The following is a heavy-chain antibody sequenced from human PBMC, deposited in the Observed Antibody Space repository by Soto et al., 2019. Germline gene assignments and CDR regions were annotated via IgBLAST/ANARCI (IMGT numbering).Heavy chain of an antibody. CDR1: GFTFSSYA. D-gene: IGHD3-22*01. V-gene: IGHV3-30-3*01. Sequence: GGSLRLSCAASGFTFSSYAMHWVRQAPGKGLEWVAVISYDGSNKYYADSVKGRFTISRDSAKNSLYLQMNSLRAEDTAVYYCARGYSSYDSSGYYYREYFQHWGQGTLVTVSS. CDR3: ARGYSSYDSSGYYYREYFQH. CDR2: ISYDGSNK. J-gene: IGHJ1*01.